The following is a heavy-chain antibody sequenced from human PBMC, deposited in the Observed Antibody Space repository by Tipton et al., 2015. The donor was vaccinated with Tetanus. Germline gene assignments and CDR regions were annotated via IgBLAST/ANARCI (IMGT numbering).Heavy chain of an antibody. CDR2: IYSGGST. Sequence: SLRLSCAASGFTVSSNYMSWVRQAPGKGLEWVPVIYSGGSTYYADSVKGRFTISRDNSKNTLYLQMNSLRAEDTAVYYCARGKGHSSSWKYYYYGMDVWGQGTTVTVSS. J-gene: IGHJ6*02. CDR1: GFTVSSNY. D-gene: IGHD6-13*01. CDR3: ARGKGHSSSWKYYYYGMDV. V-gene: IGHV3-53*01.